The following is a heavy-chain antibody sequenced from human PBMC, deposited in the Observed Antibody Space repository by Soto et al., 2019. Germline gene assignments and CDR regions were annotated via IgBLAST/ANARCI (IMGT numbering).Heavy chain of an antibody. Sequence: QVTLKESGPVLVKPTETLTLTCTVSGFSLSNARMGVSWIRQPPGKALEWLAHIFSNDEKSYSTSLKSRLAISKDTSKSQVVLTMTNRDPVDTATYYCARRYCSGGSCYLDPWGQGTLVTVSS. V-gene: IGHV2-26*01. CDR3: ARRYCSGGSCYLDP. CDR1: GFSLSNARMG. D-gene: IGHD2-15*01. J-gene: IGHJ5*02. CDR2: IFSNDEK.